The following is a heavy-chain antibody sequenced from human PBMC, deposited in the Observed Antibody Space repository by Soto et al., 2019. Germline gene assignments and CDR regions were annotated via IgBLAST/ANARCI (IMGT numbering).Heavy chain of an antibody. CDR3: VKENGKWRSNILGS. CDR2: ISWRSASI. CDR1: GFSFENFA. V-gene: IGHV3-9*01. D-gene: IGHD3-16*01. Sequence: EVQLLESGGGLVKPGGSLRLSCAASGFSFENFAMHWVRQVPGKGLVWVSGISWRSASIGYAASVKGRFTISRDNAENAQLLPLSSLRPDIAALYCFVKENGKWRSNILGSWSQGTLVTVSP. J-gene: IGHJ4*02.